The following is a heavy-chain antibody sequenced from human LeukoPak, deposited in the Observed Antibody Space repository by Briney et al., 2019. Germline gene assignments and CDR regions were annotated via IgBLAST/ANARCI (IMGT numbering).Heavy chain of an antibody. J-gene: IGHJ3*02. D-gene: IGHD2-2*02. CDR2: ITNWNGGST. CDR3: ARCSRSSTDCYSAFDI. Sequence: PGGSLRLSCAASGFTVSSNYMSWVRQAPGKGLEWVSAITNWNGGSTGYADSVRGRFTISRDNAKNSLYLQMNSLRAEDTALYYCARCSRSSTDCYSAFDIWGQGTMVTVS. V-gene: IGHV3-20*04. CDR1: GFTVSSNY.